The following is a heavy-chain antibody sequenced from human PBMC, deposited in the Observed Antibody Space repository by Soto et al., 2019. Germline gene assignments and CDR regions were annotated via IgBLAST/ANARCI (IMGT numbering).Heavy chain of an antibody. Sequence: SETLSLTCPVSGGSISSGDYYWSWIRQPPGKGLEWIGYIYHSGSTYYNPSLKNRVTISVDKSNNQFSLNLKSVTAADTAVYYCATLPPRIVVTILPIPSWGQGTQVTVSS. J-gene: IGHJ4*02. V-gene: IGHV4-30-4*01. D-gene: IGHD2-21*01. CDR2: IYHSGST. CDR3: ATLPPRIVVTILPIPS. CDR1: GGSISSGDYY.